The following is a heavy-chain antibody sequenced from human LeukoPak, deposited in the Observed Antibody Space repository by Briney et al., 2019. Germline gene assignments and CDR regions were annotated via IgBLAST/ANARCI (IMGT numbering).Heavy chain of an antibody. D-gene: IGHD3-3*01. CDR3: ARERGRGGFGVVIKRSYYYMDV. CDR2: SSGNSSYI. V-gene: IGHV3-21*01. J-gene: IGHJ6*03. CDR1: GYTFNSYS. Sequence: GGSLRLSCAASGYTFNSYSMNWVRQAPRKGLEWGSSSSGNSSYIYYAASMKSRFTISRDNAKNSLSLQMNSRRAEDTAVYYCARERGRGGFGVVIKRSYYYMDVWGEGTTVTVSS.